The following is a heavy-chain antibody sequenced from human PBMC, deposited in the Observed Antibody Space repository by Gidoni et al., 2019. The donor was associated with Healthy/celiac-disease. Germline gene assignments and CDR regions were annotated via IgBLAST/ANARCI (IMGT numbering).Heavy chain of an antibody. Sequence: QVQLVQSGAEVKKPGASVKVSCKASGYTFTGYYMHWVRQAPGQGLEWMGRINPNSGGTNYAQKFQGRVTMTRDTSISTAYMELSRLRSDDTAVYYCARESDYIWGSPLGIFDYWGQGTLVTVSS. CDR2: INPNSGGT. CDR1: GYTFTGYY. J-gene: IGHJ4*02. CDR3: ARESDYIWGSPLGIFDY. D-gene: IGHD3-16*01. V-gene: IGHV1-2*06.